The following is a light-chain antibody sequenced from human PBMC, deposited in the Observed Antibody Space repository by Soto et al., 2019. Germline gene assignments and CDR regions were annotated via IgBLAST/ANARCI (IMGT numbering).Light chain of an antibody. V-gene: IGKV1-9*01. CDR1: QGISSY. J-gene: IGKJ3*01. CDR2: AAS. CDR3: QQLNSYAFT. Sequence: DIQLTQSPSFLSSSVGDRVTITCRASQGISSYLTWYQQKPGKAPKLLLYAASTMQSWVPSRFSGSGSGTEFTLTISSLQPEDFATYYCQQLNSYAFTFGPGTKVDIK.